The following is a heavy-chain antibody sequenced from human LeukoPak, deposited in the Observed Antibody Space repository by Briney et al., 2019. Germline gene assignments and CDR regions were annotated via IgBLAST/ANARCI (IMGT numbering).Heavy chain of an antibody. Sequence: SETLSLTCTVSGGSISSYYWSWIRQPPGKGLEWIGYIYYSGSTNYNPSLKSRVTISVDTSKNQFSLKLSSVTAADTAVYYRARLNRWYRAAVFDYWGQGTLVTVSS. CDR1: GGSISSYY. J-gene: IGHJ4*02. CDR3: ARLNRWYRAAVFDY. D-gene: IGHD4-23*01. CDR2: IYYSGST. V-gene: IGHV4-59*08.